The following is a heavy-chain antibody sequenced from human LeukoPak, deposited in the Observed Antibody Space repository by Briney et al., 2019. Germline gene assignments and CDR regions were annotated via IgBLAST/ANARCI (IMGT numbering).Heavy chain of an antibody. V-gene: IGHV4-30-4*01. D-gene: IGHD4-17*01. J-gene: IGHJ4*02. CDR2: IYYSGST. CDR1: GGSISSGDYY. CDR3: ARDLGYGDFDY. Sequence: PSQTLSLTYTVSGGSISSGDYYWSWIRQPPGKGLEWIGYIYYSGSTYYNPSLKSRVTISVDTSKNQFSLKLSSVTAADTAVYYCARDLGYGDFDYWGQGTLVTVSS.